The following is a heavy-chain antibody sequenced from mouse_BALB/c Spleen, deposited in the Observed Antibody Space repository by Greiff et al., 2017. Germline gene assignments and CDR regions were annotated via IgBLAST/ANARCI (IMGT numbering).Heavy chain of an antibody. D-gene: IGHD2-4*01. CDR2: ISSGGSYT. CDR1: GFTFSSYA. J-gene: IGHJ3*01. Sequence: EVQLVESGGGLVKPGGSLKLSCAASGFTFSSYAMSWVRQTPEKRLEWVATISSGGSYTYYPDSVKGRFTISRDNAKNTLYLQMSSLKSEDTAMYYCTRDQGAYDYDGGFAYWGQGTLVTVSA. V-gene: IGHV5-6-4*01. CDR3: TRDQGAYDYDGGFAY.